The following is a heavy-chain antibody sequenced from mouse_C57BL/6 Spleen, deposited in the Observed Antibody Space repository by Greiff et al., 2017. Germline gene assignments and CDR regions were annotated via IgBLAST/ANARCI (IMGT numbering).Heavy chain of an antibody. CDR1: GFTFSSYA. CDR3: TRDRGTTVVALRYFDV. Sequence: DVQLQESGEGLVKPGGSLKLSCAASGFTFSSYAMSWVRQTPEKRLEWVAYISSGGDYIYYADTVKGRFTISRDNARNTLYLQMSSLKSEDTAMYYCTRDRGTTVVALRYFDVWGTGTTVTVSS. V-gene: IGHV5-9-1*02. J-gene: IGHJ1*03. CDR2: ISSGGDYI. D-gene: IGHD1-1*01.